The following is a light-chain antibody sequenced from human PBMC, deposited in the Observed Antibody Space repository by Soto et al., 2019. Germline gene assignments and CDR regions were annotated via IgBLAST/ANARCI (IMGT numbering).Light chain of an antibody. CDR3: QQYGSSPLT. CDR1: QNVDSSY. CDR2: GAS. J-gene: IGKJ4*01. V-gene: IGKV3-20*01. Sequence: EIVLTQSPGTLSLSPGETATLSCRASQNVDSSYLAWYQQKPGQAPRLLIYGASSRATGIPDRFSGSGSGTDFTLTISRLEPEDFAVYYCQQYGSSPLTFGGGTKVDIK.